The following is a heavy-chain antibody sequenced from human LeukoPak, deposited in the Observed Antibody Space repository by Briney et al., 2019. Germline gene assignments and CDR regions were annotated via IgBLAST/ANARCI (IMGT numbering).Heavy chain of an antibody. V-gene: IGHV3-21*06. CDR3: ARASAAADIPYYLDF. CDR1: GFTFSSYS. Sequence: GGSLRLSCAASGFTFSSYSFIWVRQAPGKGLEWVSSISSGSSYIYFADSMKGRFTISRDNTQNLVYLQMNSLKAEDTAVYFCARASAAADIPYYLDFWGQGTLVTVSS. J-gene: IGHJ4*02. D-gene: IGHD6-25*01. CDR2: ISSGSSYI.